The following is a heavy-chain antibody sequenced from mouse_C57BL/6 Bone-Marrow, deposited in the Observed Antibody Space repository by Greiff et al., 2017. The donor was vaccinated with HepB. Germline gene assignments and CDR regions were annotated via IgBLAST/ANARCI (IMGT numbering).Heavy chain of an antibody. CDR1: GFTFSSYA. D-gene: IGHD2-2*01. Sequence: EVQLVESGEGLVKPGGSLKLSCAASGFTFSSYAMSWVRQTPEKRLEWVAYISSGGDYIYNADTVKGRFTISRDNARNTLYLQMSSLKSEDTAMYYCTRIYYGYDGFADWGQGTLVTVSA. CDR3: TRIYYGYDGFAD. V-gene: IGHV5-9-1*02. CDR2: ISSGGDYI. J-gene: IGHJ3*01.